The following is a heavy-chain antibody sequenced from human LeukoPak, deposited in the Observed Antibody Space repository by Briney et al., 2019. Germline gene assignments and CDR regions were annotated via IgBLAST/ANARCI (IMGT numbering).Heavy chain of an antibody. D-gene: IGHD7-27*01. V-gene: IGHV1-69*04. CDR2: IIPILGIA. CDR1: GGTFSSYA. CDR3: ARDPGGPSGWGHTNDDAFDI. Sequence: SVKVSCKASGGTFSSYAISWVRQAPGQGLEWMGRIIPILGIANYAQKFQGRVTITADKSTSTAYMELSSLRSEDTAVYYCARDPGGPSGWGHTNDDAFDIWGQGTMITVSS. J-gene: IGHJ3*02.